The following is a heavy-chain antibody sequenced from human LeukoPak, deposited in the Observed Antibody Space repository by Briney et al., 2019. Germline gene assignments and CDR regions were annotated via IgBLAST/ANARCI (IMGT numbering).Heavy chain of an antibody. V-gene: IGHV3-48*03. Sequence: GGSLRLSCAASGFTSSSYEMNWVRQAPGKGLEWVSYISSSGSTIYYADSVKGRFTISRDNAKNSLYLQMNSLRAEDTAVYYCARDRGSYGSVYFDYWGQGTLVTVSS. CDR2: ISSSGSTI. CDR1: GFTSSSYE. J-gene: IGHJ4*02. D-gene: IGHD5-18*01. CDR3: ARDRGSYGSVYFDY.